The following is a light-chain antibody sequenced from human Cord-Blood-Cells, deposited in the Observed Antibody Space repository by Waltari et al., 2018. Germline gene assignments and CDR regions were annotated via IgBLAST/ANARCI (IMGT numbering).Light chain of an antibody. CDR3: QQSYSTPWT. V-gene: IGKV1-39*01. Sequence: DIQMTKSPSSLSASVGDRVTITCRASQSISSYLNWYQQKPGKAPKLLIYAASSLQSGVPSRFSGSGSGTDFTLTISRLQPEDFATYYCQQSYSTPWTFGQGTKVEIK. CDR1: QSISSY. CDR2: AAS. J-gene: IGKJ1*01.